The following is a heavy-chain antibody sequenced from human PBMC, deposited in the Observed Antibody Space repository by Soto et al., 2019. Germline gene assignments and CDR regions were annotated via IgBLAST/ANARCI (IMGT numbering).Heavy chain of an antibody. D-gene: IGHD1-26*01. J-gene: IGHJ5*02. CDR2: IYNGGTT. CDR3: ARGKYSGSYYDWFDP. Sequence: SSETLSLTCTVSGGSVSSYYWSWVRQPPGKRPEWIAYIYNGGTTNYNPSLKSRLTISLDTSKNQFSLKLSSVTAADTAVYYCARGKYSGSYYDWFDPWGQGTLVTVS. CDR1: GGSVSSYY. V-gene: IGHV4-59*02.